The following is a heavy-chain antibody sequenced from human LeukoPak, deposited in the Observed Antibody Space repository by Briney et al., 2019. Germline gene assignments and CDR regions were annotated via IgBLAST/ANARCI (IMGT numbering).Heavy chain of an antibody. Sequence: RGSLRLSCAASGFTFSSYAMSWVRQAPGKGLEWVSAISGSGGSTYYADSVKGRFTISRDNSRNTLFLQMNSLKADDTAVYYCAKGGGGVLASWGQGTLVTVSS. D-gene: IGHD3-16*01. CDR1: GFTFSSYA. CDR3: AKGGGGVLAS. CDR2: ISGSGGST. J-gene: IGHJ4*02. V-gene: IGHV3-23*01.